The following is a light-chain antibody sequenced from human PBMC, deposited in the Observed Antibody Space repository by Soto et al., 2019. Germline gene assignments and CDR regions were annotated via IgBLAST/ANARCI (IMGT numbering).Light chain of an antibody. CDR1: SSDVGGYNY. Sequence: QSALTQPASVSGSPGQSITISCTGTSSDVGGYNYVSWYQQHPGNAPKLMIYDVSNRPSGVSNRFSGSKSGNTASLTISGLQAEDEADYYCSSYTSSSPHVVFGGGTKVTVL. CDR3: SSYTSSSPHVV. CDR2: DVS. J-gene: IGLJ2*01. V-gene: IGLV2-14*01.